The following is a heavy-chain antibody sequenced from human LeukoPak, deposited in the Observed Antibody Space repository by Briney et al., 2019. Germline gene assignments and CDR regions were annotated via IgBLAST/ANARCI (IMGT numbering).Heavy chain of an antibody. D-gene: IGHD2-15*01. CDR1: GVSISSYY. Sequence: SETLSLTCTVSGVSISSYYWSWIRQPPGKGLEWIGYIYDSGSTSYNPSLKSRVTISLGTSENQFSLKLSSVTAADTAVYYCARDLYGGSLFDYWGQGTLVIVSS. J-gene: IGHJ4*02. CDR2: IYDSGST. V-gene: IGHV4-59*01. CDR3: ARDLYGGSLFDY.